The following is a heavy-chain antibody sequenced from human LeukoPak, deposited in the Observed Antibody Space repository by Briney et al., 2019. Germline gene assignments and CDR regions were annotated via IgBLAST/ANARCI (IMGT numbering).Heavy chain of an antibody. CDR2: INPNSGGT. CDR3: ARYYGSGSYIYFDY. CDR1: GYTFAGYY. D-gene: IGHD3-10*01. J-gene: IGHJ4*02. Sequence: ASVKVSCKASGYTFAGYYMHWVRQAPGQGLEWMGWINPNSGGTNYAQKFQGRVTMTRDTSISTAYMELSRLRSEDTAVYYCARYYGSGSYIYFDYWGQGTLVTVSS. V-gene: IGHV1-2*02.